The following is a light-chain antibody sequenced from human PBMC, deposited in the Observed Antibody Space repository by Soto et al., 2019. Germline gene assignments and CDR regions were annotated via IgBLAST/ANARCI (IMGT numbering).Light chain of an antibody. V-gene: IGKV3-15*01. CDR1: QSVRGN. Sequence: IVLTQSPATLSVSPGERATLSCRASQSVRGNLAWYQQKPGQSPRLLIYGASSRATGIPARLSGSGSGTEFTLTISSLQSEDFAVYYCQQYNNWPFITFGQGTRLENK. J-gene: IGKJ5*01. CDR2: GAS. CDR3: QQYNNWPFIT.